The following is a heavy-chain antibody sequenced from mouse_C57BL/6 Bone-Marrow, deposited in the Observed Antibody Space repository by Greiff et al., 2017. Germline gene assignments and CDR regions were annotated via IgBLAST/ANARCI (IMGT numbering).Heavy chain of an antibody. CDR3: ARLDY. V-gene: IGHV1-69*01. CDR1: GYTFTSYW. Sequence: QVQLQQSGAELMKPGASVKLSCKASGYTFTSYWMHWVKQRPGQGLEWIGEIDPSDSYTNYNQKFKGKSTLTVDKSSSTAYMQLSSLTSEDSAVYYCARLDYWGQGTSVTVSS. J-gene: IGHJ4*01. CDR2: IDPSDSYT.